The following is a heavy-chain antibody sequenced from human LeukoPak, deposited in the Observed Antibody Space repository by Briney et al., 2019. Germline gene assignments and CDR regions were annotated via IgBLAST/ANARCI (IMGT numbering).Heavy chain of an antibody. CDR1: GFTFSSYE. CDR3: ARIMVATTREAFDY. J-gene: IGHJ4*02. CDR2: ISSSGSTI. Sequence: GGSLRLSCAASGFTFSSYEMNWVRQAPGRGLEWVSYISSSGSTIYYADSVKGRFTISRDNAKNSLYLQMNSLRAEDTAIYYCARIMVATTREAFDYWGQGTRVTVSS. V-gene: IGHV3-48*03. D-gene: IGHD5-12*01.